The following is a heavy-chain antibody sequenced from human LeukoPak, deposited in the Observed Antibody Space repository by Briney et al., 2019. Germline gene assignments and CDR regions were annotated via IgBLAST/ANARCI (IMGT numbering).Heavy chain of an antibody. Sequence: PGGSQRLSCAASGFIFSNYDMHWVRQAPGKGLEWVASLRNDGRSKYYADPVKGRFTISTDNSKNTLHLLMNSLRVEDTAVYYCARDLASTGTQGWFDPWGQGTLVIVSS. J-gene: IGHJ5*02. D-gene: IGHD6-13*01. CDR1: GFIFSNYD. CDR2: LRNDGRSK. CDR3: ARDLASTGTQGWFDP. V-gene: IGHV3-30*02.